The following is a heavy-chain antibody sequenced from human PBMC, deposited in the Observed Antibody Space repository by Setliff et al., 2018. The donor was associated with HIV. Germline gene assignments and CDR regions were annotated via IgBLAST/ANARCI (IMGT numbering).Heavy chain of an antibody. Sequence: GASVKVSCKASGYTFTSFGISWVRQAPGQGLEWMGMVYPSDGSTSYAQKFQGRVTITADESTSTAYMELSSLRSEDTAVYYCAIDYDSSGHFDYWGQGTLVTVSS. CDR3: AIDYDSSGHFDY. D-gene: IGHD3-22*01. J-gene: IGHJ4*02. V-gene: IGHV1-69*11. CDR1: GYTFTSFG. CDR2: VYPSDGST.